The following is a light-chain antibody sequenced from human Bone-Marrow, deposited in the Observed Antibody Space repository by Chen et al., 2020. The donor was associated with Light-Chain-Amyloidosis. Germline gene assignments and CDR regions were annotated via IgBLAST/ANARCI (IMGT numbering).Light chain of an antibody. Sequence: SYELTQPPSVSVSPGQTARITCSADALPKQNTYWYQQRPGQAHILRIYKDTERPSGIPERFSGASSGTEVTLTISGVQAEDEADYYCQSVDTSNTFDVIFGGGTKLTVL. CDR2: KDT. J-gene: IGLJ2*01. CDR3: QSVDTSNTFDVI. CDR1: ALPKQN. V-gene: IGLV3-25*03.